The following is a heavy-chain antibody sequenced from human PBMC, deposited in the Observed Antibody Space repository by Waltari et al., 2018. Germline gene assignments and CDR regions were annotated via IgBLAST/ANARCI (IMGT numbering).Heavy chain of an antibody. D-gene: IGHD1-26*01. V-gene: IGHV3-43D*03. CDR3: ARARRSGSYSDGFAI. CDR1: EFKLEDYA. Sequence: EVQLMESGGGVVQPGGSLRLSCAASEFKLEDYAIHWVRQRPVKGLEWVSLIAWEVDSASYADSVKGRFTVSRDNNKNSLFLQMDSLRTEDTALYFCARARRSGSYSDGFAIWGQGTMVTVSS. CDR2: IAWEVDSA. J-gene: IGHJ3*02.